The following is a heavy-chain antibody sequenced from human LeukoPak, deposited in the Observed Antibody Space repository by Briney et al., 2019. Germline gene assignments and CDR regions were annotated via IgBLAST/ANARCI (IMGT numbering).Heavy chain of an antibody. J-gene: IGHJ4*02. Sequence: GGSRSLSLAASGFTFTDNWMTWIGQVPGKGLDWVANINRGGSESYYVDSVKGRFTISRDNAKNSLYLQMDSLRVEDTAVYYCARVGAWELQRVFDYWGQGTLVTVSS. D-gene: IGHD1-26*01. V-gene: IGHV3-7*01. CDR2: INRGGSES. CDR3: ARVGAWELQRVFDY. CDR1: GFTFTDNW.